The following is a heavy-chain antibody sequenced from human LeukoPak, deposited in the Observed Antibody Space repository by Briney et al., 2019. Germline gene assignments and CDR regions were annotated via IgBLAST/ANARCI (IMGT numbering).Heavy chain of an antibody. CDR3: ARELRSYCYGVDY. CDR2: ISSSSSYI. J-gene: IGHJ4*02. CDR1: GFTFSSYS. V-gene: IGHV3-21*01. Sequence: GGSLRLSCAASGFTFSSYSMNWVRQAPGKGLEWVSSISSSSSYIYYADSVKGGFTISRDNAKNSLYMQMTSLRAEDTAVYYCARELRSYCYGVDYWGQGTLVTVSS. D-gene: IGHD5-18*01.